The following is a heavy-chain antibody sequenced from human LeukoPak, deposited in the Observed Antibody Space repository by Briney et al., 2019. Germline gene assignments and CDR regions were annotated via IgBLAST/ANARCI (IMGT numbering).Heavy chain of an antibody. CDR1: GFTLSVDN. CDR2: ISNSGSFI. Sequence: PGGSLRLSSAASGFTLSVDNMNWVRHAPGEGREWVSFISNSGSFIKYADSVKGRFTISRDNAKNSLYLQMNRLRAEDTAMYYCTRDRALNIRAYDIWGQGTLVTVSS. D-gene: IGHD3-10*01. J-gene: IGHJ3*02. V-gene: IGHV3-21*01. CDR3: TRDRALNIRAYDI.